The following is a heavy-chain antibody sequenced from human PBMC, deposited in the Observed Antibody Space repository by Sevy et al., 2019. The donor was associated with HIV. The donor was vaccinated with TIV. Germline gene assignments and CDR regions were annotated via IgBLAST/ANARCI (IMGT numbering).Heavy chain of an antibody. J-gene: IGHJ4*02. D-gene: IGHD3-22*01. CDR1: GFTFSSYA. CDR2: ISGSGSFT. CDR3: AKEWQGEYYDSSGSFDY. Sequence: GGSLRLSCAASGFTFSSYAMSWVRQAPGKGLEWVSSISGSGSFTYYADSVKGHFTISRDNSKNTLYLQMTSLRAEDTAVYYCAKEWQGEYYDSSGSFDYWGQGTLVTVSS. V-gene: IGHV3-23*01.